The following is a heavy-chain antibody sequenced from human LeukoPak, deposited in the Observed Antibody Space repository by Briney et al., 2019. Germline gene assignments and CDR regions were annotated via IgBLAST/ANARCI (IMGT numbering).Heavy chain of an antibody. CDR3: ARGYYDSSGYLNWFDP. CDR2: INAGNGNT. CDR1: GYTFTSYA. D-gene: IGHD3-22*01. V-gene: IGHV1-3*01. J-gene: IGHJ5*02. Sequence: ASVKVSCKASGYTFTSYAMHWVRQAPGQRLEWMGWINAGNGNTKYSQKFQGRVTITRDTSASTAYTELSSLRSEDTAVYYCARGYYDSSGYLNWFDPWGQGTLVTVSS.